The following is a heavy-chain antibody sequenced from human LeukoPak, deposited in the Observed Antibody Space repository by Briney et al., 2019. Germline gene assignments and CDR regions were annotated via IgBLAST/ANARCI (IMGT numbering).Heavy chain of an antibody. V-gene: IGHV4-39*02. CDR3: ARDIVVVVAKAFYYYYGMDV. J-gene: IGHJ6*02. D-gene: IGHD2-15*01. CDR2: IYYSGST. CDR1: GGSISSSSYY. Sequence: PSETLSLTCTVSGGSISSSSYYWGWIRQPPGKGLEWIGSIYYSGSTYYNPSLKSRVTISVDTSKNQFSLKLSSATAADTAVYYCARDIVVVVAKAFYYYYGMDVWGQGTTVTVSS.